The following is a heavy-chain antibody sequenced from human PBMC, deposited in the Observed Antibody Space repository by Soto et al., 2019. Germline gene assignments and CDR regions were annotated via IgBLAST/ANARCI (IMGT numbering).Heavy chain of an antibody. V-gene: IGHV3-49*04. Sequence: GGFLRLSCTASGFTFGDYAMSWVRQAPGKGLEWVGFIRSKAYGGTTEYAASVKGRFTISRDDSKSIAYLQMNSLKTEDTAVYYCTRDQRFLEWLLSGNYYYYYGMDVWGQGTTVTVSS. D-gene: IGHD3-3*01. CDR1: GFTFGDYA. CDR2: IRSKAYGGTT. CDR3: TRDQRFLEWLLSGNYYYYYGMDV. J-gene: IGHJ6*02.